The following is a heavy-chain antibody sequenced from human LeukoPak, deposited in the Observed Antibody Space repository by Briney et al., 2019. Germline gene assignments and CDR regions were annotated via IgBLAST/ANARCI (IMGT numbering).Heavy chain of an antibody. CDR3: ARGMTTGD. V-gene: IGHV3-7*05. D-gene: IGHD4-17*01. J-gene: IGHJ4*02. CDR2: IKHDGSEK. CDR1: GFTFSSFW. Sequence: GGSLRLSCAASGFTFSSFWMNWVRQAPGKGLEWVANIKHDGSEKYYVDSVKGRFTISRDNAKSSLFPQMNSLRVEDTAVYYCARGMTTGDWGQGTLVTVSS.